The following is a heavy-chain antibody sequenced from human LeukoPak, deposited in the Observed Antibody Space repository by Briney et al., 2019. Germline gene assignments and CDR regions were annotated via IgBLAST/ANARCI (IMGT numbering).Heavy chain of an antibody. J-gene: IGHJ4*02. CDR2: INHSGST. CDR1: GGSFSGYY. CDR3: ARGTWRFLEWRQYDY. V-gene: IGHV4-34*01. Sequence: SETLSLTCAVYGGSFSGYYWSWIRQPPGKGLEWIGEINHSGSTNYNPSLKSRVTISVDTSKNQFSLNLSSVTAADTAVYYCARGTWRFLEWRQYDYWGQGTLVTVSS. D-gene: IGHD3-3*01.